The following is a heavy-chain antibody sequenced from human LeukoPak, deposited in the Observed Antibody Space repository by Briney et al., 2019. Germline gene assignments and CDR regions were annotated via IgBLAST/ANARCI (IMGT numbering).Heavy chain of an antibody. D-gene: IGHD6-13*01. CDR2: IFYSGST. Sequence: SETLSLTCTVSGGSISSYYWSWIRQPRGKGLEWIGYIFYSGSTNYNPSLKSRVTISVDTSKNQFSLKLSSVTAADTAVYYCARGSSSWPYAFDIWGQGTMVTVSS. CDR1: GGSISSYY. V-gene: IGHV4-59*01. J-gene: IGHJ3*02. CDR3: ARGSSSWPYAFDI.